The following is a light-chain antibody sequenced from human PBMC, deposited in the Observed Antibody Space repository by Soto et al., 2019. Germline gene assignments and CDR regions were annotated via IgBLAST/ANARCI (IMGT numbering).Light chain of an antibody. Sequence: DIQMTQSPSSLSASVGDRVTITCRARQSIGNYLNWYQHKPGKAPNLLIYAASTLQSGVPSRFGGSGSGTDFTLSINSLQPEDFATYSCQQSHSSPYTFGQGTKLKI. CDR1: QSIGNY. J-gene: IGKJ2*01. CDR3: QQSHSSPYT. CDR2: AAS. V-gene: IGKV1-39*01.